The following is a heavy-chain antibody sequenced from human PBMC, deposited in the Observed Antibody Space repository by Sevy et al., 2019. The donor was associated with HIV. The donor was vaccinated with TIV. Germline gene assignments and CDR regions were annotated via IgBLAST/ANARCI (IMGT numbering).Heavy chain of an antibody. Sequence: SEILSLTCAVYGGSFSGYYWSWIRQPPGKGLEWIGEINHSGSTNYNPSLKSRVTISVDTSKNQFSLKLSSVTAADTAVYYCARASMVVRGVIRFYYYYYMDVWGKGTTVTVSS. D-gene: IGHD3-10*01. CDR3: ARASMVVRGVIRFYYYYYMDV. V-gene: IGHV4-34*01. CDR1: GGSFSGYY. CDR2: INHSGST. J-gene: IGHJ6*03.